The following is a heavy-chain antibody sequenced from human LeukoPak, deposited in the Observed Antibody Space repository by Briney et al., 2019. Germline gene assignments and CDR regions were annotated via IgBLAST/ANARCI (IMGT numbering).Heavy chain of an antibody. D-gene: IGHD1-20*01. V-gene: IGHV3-21*01. J-gene: IGHJ4*02. CDR2: ISTSSTYI. CDR3: ARDPPFIIGTTFFDY. CDR1: GFTFSSYS. Sequence: PGGSLRLPCAASGFTFSSYSMNWVRQAPGKGLEWVSSISTSSTYIYYADSVKGRFTISRDNAKNSLYLQMSSLRAEDTAVYYCARDPPFIIGTTFFDYWGQGTLVTVSS.